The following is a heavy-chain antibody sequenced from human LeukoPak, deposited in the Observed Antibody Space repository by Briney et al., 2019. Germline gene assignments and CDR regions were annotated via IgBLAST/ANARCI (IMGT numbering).Heavy chain of an antibody. CDR1: GFTFSTFD. V-gene: IGHV3-30*18. D-gene: IGHD1-26*01. Sequence: PGGSLRLSCAASGFTFSTFDMHWVRQAPGKGLEWVAVMSYDGTKKYYGDSVKGRFTISRDNSKNTLYLQMNSLRPEDTAVYYCAKVFVGATKWGMDVWGQGTTVTVSS. CDR2: MSYDGTKK. CDR3: AKVFVGATKWGMDV. J-gene: IGHJ6*02.